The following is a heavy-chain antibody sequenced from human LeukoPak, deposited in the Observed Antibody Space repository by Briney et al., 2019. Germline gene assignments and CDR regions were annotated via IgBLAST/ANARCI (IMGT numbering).Heavy chain of an antibody. CDR3: ARDLIHRSGEANY. CDR1: GFTFSDFY. V-gene: IGHV3-11*05. CDR2: ISSSGSST. D-gene: IGHD3-22*01. J-gene: IGHJ4*02. Sequence: GGSLRLSCATSGFTFSDFYMSWIRQAPGQGLEWISYISSSGSSTNYADSVKGRFTISRDNAKNSLYLQMNSLRAEDTAVYYCARDLIHRSGEANYWGRGTLVTVSS.